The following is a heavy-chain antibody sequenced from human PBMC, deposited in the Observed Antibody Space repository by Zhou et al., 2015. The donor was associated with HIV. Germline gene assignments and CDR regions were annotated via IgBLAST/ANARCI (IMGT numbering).Heavy chain of an antibody. CDR3: ARDRGAARPDWRYFDL. D-gene: IGHD6-6*01. V-gene: IGHV1-69*06. CDR2: IVPFFGTG. J-gene: IGHJ2*01. CDR1: GGTFSNHG. Sequence: QVQLVQSGAEVKKPGSSVKVSCKASGGTFSNHGISWVRQAPGQGLEWMGGIVPFFGTGNYAQKFQGRVTITADKSTNTAYMELSSLRSEDTAVYYCARDRGAARPDWRYFDLWGRGTLVTVSS.